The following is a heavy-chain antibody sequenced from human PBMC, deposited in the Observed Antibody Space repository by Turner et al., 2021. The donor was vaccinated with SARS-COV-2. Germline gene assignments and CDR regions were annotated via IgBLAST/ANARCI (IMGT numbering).Heavy chain of an antibody. CDR2: ISGSGGST. V-gene: IGHV3-23*01. CDR1: GFTFSSYA. CDR3: AKAHGYSYGGVDYYYYYGMDV. Sequence: EVQLLESGGGLVQPGVSLRLSCAASGFTFSSYAMSWVRQAQGKGLEWVSAISGSGGSTYYADSVKGRFTISRDNSKNTLYLQMNSLRAEDTAVYYCAKAHGYSYGGVDYYYYYGMDVWGQGTTVTVSS. D-gene: IGHD5-18*01. J-gene: IGHJ6*02.